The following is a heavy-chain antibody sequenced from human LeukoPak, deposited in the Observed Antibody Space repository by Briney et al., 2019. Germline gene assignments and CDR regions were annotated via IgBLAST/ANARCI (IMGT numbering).Heavy chain of an antibody. CDR2: ISSSSSYI. Sequence: ETLSLTCAVYGGSFSGYYWSWIRQPPGKGLEWVSSISSSSSYIYYADSVKGRFTISRDNAKNSLYLQMNSLRAEDTAVYYCARDLGLATFGYWGRGTLVTVSS. V-gene: IGHV3-21*01. J-gene: IGHJ4*02. CDR1: GGSFSGYY. D-gene: IGHD5-12*01. CDR3: ARDLGLATFGY.